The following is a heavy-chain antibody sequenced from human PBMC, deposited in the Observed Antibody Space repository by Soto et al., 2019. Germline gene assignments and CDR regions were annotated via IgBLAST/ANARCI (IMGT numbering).Heavy chain of an antibody. CDR1: GFTVSGNY. V-gene: IGHV3-53*01. J-gene: IGHJ6*02. CDR3: AREGTTVTGYYGMDV. Sequence: GGSLRLSCAASGFTVSGNYMSWVRHAPGKGLEWVSVIYSGGSTYYADSVKGRFTISRDNSKNTLYLQMNSLRAEDTAMYYCAREGTTVTGYYGMDVWGQGTPVTVSS. CDR2: IYSGGST. D-gene: IGHD4-4*01.